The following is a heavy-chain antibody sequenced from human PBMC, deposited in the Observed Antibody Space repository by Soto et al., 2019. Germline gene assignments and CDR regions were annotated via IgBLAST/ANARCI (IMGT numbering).Heavy chain of an antibody. CDR2: TYYRSKWYN. CDR3: ARSGNEGAVDY. J-gene: IGHJ4*02. CDR1: GDSVSSKSSA. V-gene: IGHV6-1*01. D-gene: IGHD1-26*01. Sequence: PSQTRSLTFAISGDSVSSKSSAWNCISQSPSRGLEWLGRTYYRSKWYNEYAVSVKSRIIINPDTSKNQFSLQLNSVTPEDTAVYYCARSGNEGAVDYWGQGTLVTVSS.